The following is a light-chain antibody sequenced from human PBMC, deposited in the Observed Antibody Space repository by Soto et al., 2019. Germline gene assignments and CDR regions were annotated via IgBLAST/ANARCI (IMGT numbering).Light chain of an antibody. V-gene: IGKV1-16*01. CDR1: QGINNY. CDR2: ATS. J-gene: IGKJ1*01. Sequence: DIQMTQFPPSLSASLGDSVSITCRASQGINNYLVWFQQQPGKAPKPLIYATSTLHSGVPSRFIGGGSGREFTLTITSLQPEDFVTYYCQQYNSYPWTFGQGTKVEVK. CDR3: QQYNSYPWT.